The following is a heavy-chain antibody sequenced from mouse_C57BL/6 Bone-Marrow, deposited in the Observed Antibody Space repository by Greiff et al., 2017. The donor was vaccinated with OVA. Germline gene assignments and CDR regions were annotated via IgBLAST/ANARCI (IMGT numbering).Heavy chain of an antibody. Sequence: VQLKESGGGLVKPGGSLKLSCAASGFTFSSYAMSWVRQTPEKRLEWVATISDGGSYTYYPDNVKGRFTISRDNAKNNLYLQMSHLKSEDTAMYYCARGSSYLDYWGQGTTLTVSS. CDR2: ISDGGSYT. V-gene: IGHV5-4*01. D-gene: IGHD1-1*01. CDR1: GFTFSSYA. CDR3: ARGSSYLDY. J-gene: IGHJ2*01.